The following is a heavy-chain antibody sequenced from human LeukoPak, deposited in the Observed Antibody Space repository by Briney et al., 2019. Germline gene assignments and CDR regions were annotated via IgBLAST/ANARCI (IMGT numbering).Heavy chain of an antibody. CDR3: ARAVAEAGTDS. J-gene: IGHJ4*02. D-gene: IGHD6-19*01. V-gene: IGHV3-74*01. CDR2: INSDGYSI. Sequence: GSLRLSCAASGFPFSSYWMHWVRQAPGKGPVWLARINSDGYSISYADFVKGRFTISRDNAKKTLYLQMNTLRAEDTAMYYCARAVAEAGTDSWGQGTLVTVSS. CDR1: GFPFSSYW.